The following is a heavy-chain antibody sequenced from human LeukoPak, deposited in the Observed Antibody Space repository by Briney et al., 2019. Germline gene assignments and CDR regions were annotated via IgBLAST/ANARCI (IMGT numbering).Heavy chain of an antibody. J-gene: IGHJ6*04. D-gene: IGHD3-10*02. CDR3: AELGITMIGGV. V-gene: IGHV3-21*01. Sequence: PGGSLRLSCAASGFTFSSYSMNWVRQAPGKGLEWVSSISSSSTYIYYADSVKGRFTISRDNAKNSLYLQMNSLRAEDTAVYYCAELGITMIGGVWGKGTTVTISS. CDR1: GFTFSSYS. CDR2: ISSSSTYI.